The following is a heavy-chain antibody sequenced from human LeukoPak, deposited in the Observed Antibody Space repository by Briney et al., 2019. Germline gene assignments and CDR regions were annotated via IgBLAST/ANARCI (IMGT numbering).Heavy chain of an antibody. V-gene: IGHV1-2*02. J-gene: IGHJ6*03. CDR1: GFTFTGHY. Sequence: ASVKVSCKASGFTFTGHYMHWVRQAPGQGLEWMGWINPNSGGTIYAQKFQGRVTMTRDTSISTAYMELSRPRSDDTAVYYCARDAVATIVDYYYYMDVWGKGTTDTVSS. D-gene: IGHD5-12*01. CDR3: ARDAVATIVDYYYYMDV. CDR2: INPNSGGT.